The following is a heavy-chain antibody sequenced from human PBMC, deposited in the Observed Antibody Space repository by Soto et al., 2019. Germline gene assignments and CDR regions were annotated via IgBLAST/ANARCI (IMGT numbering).Heavy chain of an antibody. CDR1: GGTFSSYA. J-gene: IGHJ6*02. D-gene: IGHD1-1*01. CDR2: IIPIFGTA. Sequence: SVKVSCKASGGTFSSYAISWVRQAPGQGLEWMGGIIPIFGTANYAQKFQGRVTITADESTSTAYMELSSLRSEDTAVYYCASYGKKTGTTLVVDRGKYYYYGMDVWGQGTTVTVSS. V-gene: IGHV1-69*13. CDR3: ASYGKKTGTTLVVDRGKYYYYGMDV.